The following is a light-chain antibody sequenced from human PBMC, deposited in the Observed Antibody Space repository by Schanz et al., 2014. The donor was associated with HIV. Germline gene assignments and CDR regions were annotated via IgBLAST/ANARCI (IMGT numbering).Light chain of an antibody. CDR1: QSVLYTANNVNY. Sequence: DIVMTQSPDSLAVSLGERATINCKSSQSVLYTANNVNYLAWYQQKPGQPPKLLVYWASTRESGVPDRFSGSGSGTDFTLTISRLEPEDFAVYYCQQYGSSFGPGTKVDIK. J-gene: IGKJ3*01. CDR3: QQYGSS. V-gene: IGKV4-1*01. CDR2: WAS.